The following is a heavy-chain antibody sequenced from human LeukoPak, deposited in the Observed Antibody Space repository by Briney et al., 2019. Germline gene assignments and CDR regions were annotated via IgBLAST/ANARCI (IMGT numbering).Heavy chain of an antibody. J-gene: IGHJ4*02. Sequence: GESLKTSCKGSGYSGTSYWIGWVRQIPGKGLEWMGTIYPSDSDTRYSPSFQGQVTISADKSISTAYLQWSSLKASDTAMYYCARSPHYYDSSGPPDYWGQGTLVTVSS. CDR1: GYSGTSYW. CDR2: IYPSDSDT. D-gene: IGHD3-22*01. V-gene: IGHV5-51*01. CDR3: ARSPHYYDSSGPPDY.